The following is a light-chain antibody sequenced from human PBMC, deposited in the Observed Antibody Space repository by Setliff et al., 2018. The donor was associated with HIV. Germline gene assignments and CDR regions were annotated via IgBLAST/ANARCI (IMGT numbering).Light chain of an antibody. CDR1: TSDIGGYNY. V-gene: IGLV2-14*01. CDR3: SSYTSSSAPVV. Sequence: QSALAQPASVSGSPGQSITISCTGTTSDIGGYNYASWYQQHPGKAPKLMIYDVSKRPSGVSDRFSASKSDNTASLTISGLRPEDEADYYCSSYTSSSAPVVFGGGTKVTVL. CDR2: DVS. J-gene: IGLJ2*01.